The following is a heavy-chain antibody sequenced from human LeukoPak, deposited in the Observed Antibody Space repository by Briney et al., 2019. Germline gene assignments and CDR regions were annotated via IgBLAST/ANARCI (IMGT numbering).Heavy chain of an antibody. CDR3: ARDRVVGATTGGFDY. CDR1: GFTFDDYG. J-gene: IGHJ4*02. Sequence: GGSLRLSCAASGFTFDDYGMSWVRQAPGKGLEWVSGINWNGGSTVYADSVKGRFTISRDNAKNSLYLQMNSLRAEDTALYYCARDRVVGATTGGFDYWGQGTLVTVSS. D-gene: IGHD1-26*01. CDR2: INWNGGST. V-gene: IGHV3-20*04.